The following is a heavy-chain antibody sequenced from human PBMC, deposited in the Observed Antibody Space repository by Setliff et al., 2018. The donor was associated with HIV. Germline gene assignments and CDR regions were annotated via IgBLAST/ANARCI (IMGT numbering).Heavy chain of an antibody. J-gene: IGHJ5*02. CDR3: ARDRHYSGLGSYGP. D-gene: IGHD3-10*01. Sequence: ETLSLTCTIFGGSFSNYRWSWIRQPAGRGLEWIGRIYRSGTTDYKPSPKSRVSMSLDTSRNQFSLKLTSVTAEDTAVYYCARDRHYSGLGSYGPWGPGILVTLS. V-gene: IGHV4-4*07. CDR2: IYRSGTT. CDR1: GGSFSNYR.